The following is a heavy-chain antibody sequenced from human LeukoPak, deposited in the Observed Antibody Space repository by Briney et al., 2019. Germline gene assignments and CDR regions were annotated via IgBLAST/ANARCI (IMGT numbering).Heavy chain of an antibody. D-gene: IGHD5-24*01. CDR2: INANSGAT. Sequence: ASVKVSGKASGYTFTGYYMHWVRQAPGQGLEWMGWINANSGATNSAQKFQGRVTMTRDTSISTAYMELSRLRFDDTAVYYCARETDRDGYKDLDYWGQGTLVTVSS. CDR3: ARETDRDGYKDLDY. CDR1: GYTFTGYY. J-gene: IGHJ4*02. V-gene: IGHV1-2*02.